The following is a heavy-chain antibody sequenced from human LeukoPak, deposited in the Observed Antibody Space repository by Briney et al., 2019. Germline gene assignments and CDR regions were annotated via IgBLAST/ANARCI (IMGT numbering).Heavy chain of an antibody. V-gene: IGHV3-53*01. CDR1: GFTVSSNH. D-gene: IGHD3-22*01. CDR2: IYSGGST. Sequence: GGSLRLSCAASGFTVSSNHMSWVRLAPGKGLEWVSVIYSGGSTYYADSVKGRFTISRDNSKNTLYLQMNSLRAEDTAVYYCARGPNYYDSSGYQYPFDYWGQGTLVTVSS. J-gene: IGHJ4*02. CDR3: ARGPNYYDSSGYQYPFDY.